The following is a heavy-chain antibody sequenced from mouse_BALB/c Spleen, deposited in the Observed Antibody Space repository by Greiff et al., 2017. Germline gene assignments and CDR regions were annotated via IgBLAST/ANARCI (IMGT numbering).Heavy chain of an antibody. V-gene: IGHV5-17*02. CDR1: GFTFSSFG. CDR2: ISSGSSTI. Sequence: EVQGVESGGGLVQPGGSRKLSCAASGFTFSSFGMHWVRQAPEKGLEWVAYISSGSSTIYYADTVKGRFTISRDNPKNTLFLQMTSLRSEDTAMYYCARGITTVVFDYWGQGTTLTVSS. D-gene: IGHD1-1*01. CDR3: ARGITTVVFDY. J-gene: IGHJ2*01.